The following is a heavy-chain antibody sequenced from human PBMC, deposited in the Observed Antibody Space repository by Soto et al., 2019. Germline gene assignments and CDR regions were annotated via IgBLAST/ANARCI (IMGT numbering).Heavy chain of an antibody. CDR2: IYYSGST. CDR3: VRLGGLRGSGTDLEAFDM. J-gene: IGHJ3*02. D-gene: IGHD3-10*01. V-gene: IGHV4-31*03. CDR1: GGSISSGGYY. Sequence: PSETLSLTCTVSGGSISSGGYYWSWIRQHPGKGLEWIGCIYYSGSTYYNPSLKSRVTISVDTSKNQFSLRLTSVTSEDTALYYCVRLGGLRGSGTDLEAFDMWGQGTMVTVSS.